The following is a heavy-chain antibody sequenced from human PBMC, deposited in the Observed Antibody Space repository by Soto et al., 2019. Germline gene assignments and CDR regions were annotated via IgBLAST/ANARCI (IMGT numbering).Heavy chain of an antibody. Sequence: GGSLRLSCAASGFTFSSYWIHWVRQAPGKGLAWVSRINSDGSSTSYADSVKGRFTISRDNAKNTLYLQMNSLRAEDTAVYYCARDYRYDFWSGYYPGRYGMDVWGQGTTVTSP. CDR1: GFTFSSYW. D-gene: IGHD3-3*01. CDR3: ARDYRYDFWSGYYPGRYGMDV. J-gene: IGHJ6*02. V-gene: IGHV3-74*01. CDR2: INSDGSST.